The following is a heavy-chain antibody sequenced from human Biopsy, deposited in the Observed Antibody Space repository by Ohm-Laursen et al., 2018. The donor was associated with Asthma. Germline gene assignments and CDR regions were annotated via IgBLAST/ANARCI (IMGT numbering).Heavy chain of an antibody. CDR3: ARVVSYGDIYFGIDV. Sequence: SETLSLTCRVSGGYTGSSDHHWAWIRQAPGKGLDWIGFVFWSGSTHYSRTLERRVSISIDTATNEFSMKLWSVTPADTAVYFCARVVSYGDIYFGIDVWGPGTTVVVS. J-gene: IGHJ6*02. V-gene: IGHV4-30-4*01. CDR1: GGYTGSSDHH. D-gene: IGHD4-17*01. CDR2: VFWSGST.